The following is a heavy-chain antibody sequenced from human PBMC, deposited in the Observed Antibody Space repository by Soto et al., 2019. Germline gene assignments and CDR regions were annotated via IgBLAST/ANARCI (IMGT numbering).Heavy chain of an antibody. CDR1: AFTLSKFV. CDR3: ARGNMDV. J-gene: IGHJ6*02. D-gene: IGHD1-1*01. V-gene: IGHV3-30-3*01. CDR2: TSNDGINT. Sequence: QVQLVESGGGVVQPGRSLRLSCAASAFTLSKFVMHWVRQAPGKGLDWLAVTSNDGINTYYAGSVKGRLTISRDNSKNMVYLQMNSLRDEDTAVYYCARGNMDVWGQGTTVIVSS.